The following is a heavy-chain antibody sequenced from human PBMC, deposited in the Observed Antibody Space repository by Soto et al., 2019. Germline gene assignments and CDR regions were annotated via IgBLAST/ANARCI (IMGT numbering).Heavy chain of an antibody. CDR1: GFTFSSYA. CDR2: ISGSGGST. V-gene: IGHV3-23*01. CDR3: AKHQSSGSYYGDLETYYYYYYGMDV. Sequence: GGSLRLSCAASGFTFSSYAMSWVRQAPGKGLEWVSAISGSGGSTYYADSVKGRFTISRDNSKNTLYLQMNSLRAEDTAVYYFAKHQSSGSYYGDLETYYYYYYGMDVWGQGTTVTVSS. D-gene: IGHD1-26*01. J-gene: IGHJ6*02.